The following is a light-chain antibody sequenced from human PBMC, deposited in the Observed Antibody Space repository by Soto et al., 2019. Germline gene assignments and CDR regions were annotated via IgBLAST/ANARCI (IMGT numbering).Light chain of an antibody. Sequence: QAVVTQEPSLTVSPGGTVTISCGSSTATVTSGHWPYWFQQKPGQVPRPLIYDTNNRLSWTPARFSGSLLGGTPALILSGAGPEDEADYYCSLSYSGVRVFGGGTKLTVL. CDR3: SLSYSGVRV. V-gene: IGLV7-46*01. CDR2: DTN. J-gene: IGLJ3*02. CDR1: TATVTSGHW.